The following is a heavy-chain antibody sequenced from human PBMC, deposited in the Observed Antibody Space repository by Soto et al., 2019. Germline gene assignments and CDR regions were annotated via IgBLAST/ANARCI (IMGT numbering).Heavy chain of an antibody. CDR3: ARDRTSSFDP. CDR2: IYYSVST. Sequence: SETLSLTCTVSVGSVSSGSYYWSWIRQPPGKGLEWIGYIYYSVSTNYNPSLKSRVTISVDTSKNQFSLKLSSVTAAERAVYYSARDRTSSFDPCGQGTLVTFSS. V-gene: IGHV4-61*01. CDR1: VGSVSSGSYY. J-gene: IGHJ5*02. D-gene: IGHD1-1*01.